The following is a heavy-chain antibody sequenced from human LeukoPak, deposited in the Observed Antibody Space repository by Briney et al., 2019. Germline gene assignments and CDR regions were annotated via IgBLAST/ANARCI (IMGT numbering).Heavy chain of an antibody. CDR2: INPNSGNT. CDR3: ATEGQAGYWESLDY. V-gene: IGHV1-2*02. CDR1: RYTFTDSF. D-gene: IGHD2-8*02. Sequence: SLKASCKASRYTFTDSFMHSVGQARGQGREGMGWINPNSGNTHYAQKFQGRVTMTRDTSIITAYMELSRLRSDDTAIYYCATEGQAGYWESLDYWGQGTPVTVSS. J-gene: IGHJ4*02.